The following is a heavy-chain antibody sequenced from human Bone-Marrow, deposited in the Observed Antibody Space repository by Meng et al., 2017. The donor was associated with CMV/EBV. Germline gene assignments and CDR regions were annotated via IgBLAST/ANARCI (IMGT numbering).Heavy chain of an antibody. Sequence: GGSLRLSCAASGFTFDDYTMHWVRQAPGKGLEWVSLISWDGGSTYYADSVKGRFTISRDNSKNSLYLQMNSLRTEDTAVYYCARDLPVYYYYYGMDVWGQGTTVTVSS. CDR3: ARDLPVYYYYYGMDV. V-gene: IGHV3-43*01. J-gene: IGHJ6*02. CDR1: GFTFDDYT. D-gene: IGHD4-17*01. CDR2: ISWDGGST.